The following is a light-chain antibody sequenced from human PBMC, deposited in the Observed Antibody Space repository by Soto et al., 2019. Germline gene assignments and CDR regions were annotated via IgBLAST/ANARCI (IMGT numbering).Light chain of an antibody. CDR3: QQYNNWSTT. Sequence: EIVMTQSPATLSVSPGERATLSCRASQSVSSNLAWYQQKPGQAPRLLIYGASTRATGIPARVSGSGSGTEFTLTISSLQSEDFAVYYCQQYNNWSTTFGQGTKVEIK. CDR1: QSVSSN. J-gene: IGKJ1*01. V-gene: IGKV3-15*01. CDR2: GAS.